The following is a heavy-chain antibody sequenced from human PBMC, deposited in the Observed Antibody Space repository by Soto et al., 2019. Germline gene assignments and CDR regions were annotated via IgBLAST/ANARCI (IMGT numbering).Heavy chain of an antibody. CDR1: GFSLSTSGVG. D-gene: IGHD4-17*01. V-gene: IGHV2-5*02. J-gene: IGHJ6*02. Sequence: QITLKESGPTLVKPTQTLTLTCTFSGFSLSTSGVGVGWIRQPPGKALEWLALIYWDDDKRYSSSLKSRLTITKDTSKNQVVLTMTNMDPVDTATYYCAHSLTLYGDYYGMDVWGQGTTVTVSS. CDR3: AHSLTLYGDYYGMDV. CDR2: IYWDDDK.